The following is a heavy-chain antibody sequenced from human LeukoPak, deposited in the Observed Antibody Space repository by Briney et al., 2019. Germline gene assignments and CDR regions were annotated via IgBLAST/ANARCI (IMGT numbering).Heavy chain of an antibody. CDR2: INPNSGGT. D-gene: IGHD6-19*01. CDR1: GYTFTGYY. CDR3: ARRGIAVAGTLPLIDY. Sequence: ASVKVSCKASGYTFTGYYMHWVRQAPGQGLEWMGRINPNSGGTNYAQKFQGRVTMTRDTSLSTAYMELSRLRSDDTAVYYCARRGIAVAGTLPLIDYWGQGTLVTVSS. V-gene: IGHV1-2*06. J-gene: IGHJ4*02.